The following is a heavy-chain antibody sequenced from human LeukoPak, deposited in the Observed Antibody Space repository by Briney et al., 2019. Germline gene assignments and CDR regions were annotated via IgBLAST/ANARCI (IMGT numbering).Heavy chain of an antibody. Sequence: SETLSLTCAVYGGSFSGYYWSWIRQPPGKGLEWIGSIYHSGSTDYNPSLKSRVTISVDTSKNQFSLKLSSVTAADTAVYYCAREDGSGSYHTRWGQGTLVTVSS. J-gene: IGHJ4*02. D-gene: IGHD3-10*01. CDR1: GGSFSGYY. CDR3: AREDGSGSYHTR. CDR2: IYHSGST. V-gene: IGHV4-34*01.